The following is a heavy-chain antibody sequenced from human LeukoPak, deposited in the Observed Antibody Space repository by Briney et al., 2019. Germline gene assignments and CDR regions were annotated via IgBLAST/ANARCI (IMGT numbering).Heavy chain of an antibody. CDR2: IYSGGST. V-gene: IGHV3-53*01. D-gene: IGHD5-12*01. J-gene: IGHJ3*02. Sequence: PGGSLRLSCAASGFTVSSNYMSWVRQAPGKGLEWVSVIYSGGSTYYADSVKGRLTISRDNSKNTLYLQMNSLRAEDTAVYYCARGGHSGYDKDAFDIWGQGTMVTVSS. CDR1: GFTVSSNY. CDR3: ARGGHSGYDKDAFDI.